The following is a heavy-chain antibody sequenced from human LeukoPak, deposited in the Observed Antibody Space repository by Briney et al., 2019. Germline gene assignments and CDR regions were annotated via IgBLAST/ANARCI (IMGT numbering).Heavy chain of an antibody. Sequence: PGGSLRLSCAASGFTFSSYAMHWVRQAPGKGLEWVSAISGSGGSTYYADSVKGRFTISGDNSRNTLCLQMNSLRAEDTAVYYCAKDIAAAAYWGQGTLVTVSS. CDR3: AKDIAAAAY. V-gene: IGHV3-23*01. J-gene: IGHJ4*02. CDR2: ISGSGGST. CDR1: GFTFSSYA. D-gene: IGHD6-13*01.